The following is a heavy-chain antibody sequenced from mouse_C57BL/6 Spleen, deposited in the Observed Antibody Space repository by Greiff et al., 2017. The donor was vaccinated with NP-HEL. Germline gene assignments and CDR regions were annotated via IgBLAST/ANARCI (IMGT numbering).Heavy chain of an antibody. V-gene: IGHV5-4*01. CDR1: GFTFSSYA. CDR3: ARSYGSSYGYFDY. D-gene: IGHD1-1*01. J-gene: IGHJ2*01. Sequence: EVQLQESGGGLVKPGGSLKLSCAASGFTFSSYAMSWVRQTPEKRLEWVATISDGGSYTYYPDNVKGRFTISRDNAKNNLYLQMSHLKSEDTAMYYCARSYGSSYGYFDYWGQGTTLTVSS. CDR2: ISDGGSYT.